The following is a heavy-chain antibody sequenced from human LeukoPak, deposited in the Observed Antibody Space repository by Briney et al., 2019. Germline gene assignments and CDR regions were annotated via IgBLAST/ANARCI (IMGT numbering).Heavy chain of an antibody. CDR1: GFTFSGYS. CDR3: ARGGTAMAEDYFEY. D-gene: IGHD5-18*01. Sequence: GGSLRLSCAASGFTFSGYSMNWVRQAPGKGLEWVSGIHWNGGRTAYADSVKGRFTISRDNAKNSVYLQMNSLRAEDTALYYCARGGTAMAEDYFEYWGQGALVTVSS. CDR2: IHWNGGRT. J-gene: IGHJ4*02. V-gene: IGHV3-20*04.